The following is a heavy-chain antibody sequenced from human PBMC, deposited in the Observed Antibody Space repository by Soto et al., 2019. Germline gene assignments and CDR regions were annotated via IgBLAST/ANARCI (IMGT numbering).Heavy chain of an antibody. D-gene: IGHD4-17*01. CDR3: ARQYGDYVRGAFDF. CDR2: IYYSGST. Sequence: QVQLQESGPGLVKPSETLSLTCTVSGGSISSYYWSWIRQPPGKGLEWIGYIYYSGSTNYNPSLNSRVTISADTSKNQFSLKLSSVTAADTAVYYCARQYGDYVRGAFDFWGQGTMVTVSS. J-gene: IGHJ3*01. CDR1: GGSISSYY. V-gene: IGHV4-59*01.